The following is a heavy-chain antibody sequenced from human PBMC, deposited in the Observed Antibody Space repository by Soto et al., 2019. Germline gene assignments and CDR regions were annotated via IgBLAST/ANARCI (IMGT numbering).Heavy chain of an antibody. Sequence: GGSLRLSCAASGFTFNAYSMNWVRQAPGKGLEWVSFISSRNSFIYYADSVRGRFTISRDNAKNSVFLQMNSLRVEDTAVYYCARDPAGSTRPYYYGMDVWGQGTTVTVSS. V-gene: IGHV3-21*01. J-gene: IGHJ6*02. D-gene: IGHD2-2*01. CDR1: GFTFNAYS. CDR3: ARDPAGSTRPYYYGMDV. CDR2: ISSRNSFI.